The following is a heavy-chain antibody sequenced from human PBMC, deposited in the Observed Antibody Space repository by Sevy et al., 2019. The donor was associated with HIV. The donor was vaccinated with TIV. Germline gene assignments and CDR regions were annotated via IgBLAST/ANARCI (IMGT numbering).Heavy chain of an antibody. CDR3: ARLLGYCSSTSCPPRYYYGMDV. CDR2: IYPGDYDT. CDR1: GYSFTSYW. V-gene: IGHV5-51*01. J-gene: IGHJ6*02. D-gene: IGHD2-2*01. Sequence: GESLKISCKGSGYSFTSYWIGWVRQMPGKGLEWMGIIYPGDYDTRYSPSFQGQVTISADKSISTAYLQWSSLKASDTAMYYCARLLGYCSSTSCPPRYYYGMDVWGQGTTVTVSS.